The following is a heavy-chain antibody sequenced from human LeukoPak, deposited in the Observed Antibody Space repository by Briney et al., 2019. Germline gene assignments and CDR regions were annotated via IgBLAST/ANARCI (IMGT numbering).Heavy chain of an antibody. V-gene: IGHV1-69*13. Sequence: GASVKVSCKAFGYTFTSNYMHWVRQAPGQGLEWMGGIIPIFGTANYAQKFQGRVTITADESTSTAYMELSSLRSEDTAVYYCASRGPGYSSGWYAGWLSDYWGQGTLVTVSS. D-gene: IGHD6-19*01. CDR3: ASRGPGYSSGWYAGWLSDY. J-gene: IGHJ4*02. CDR2: IIPIFGTA. CDR1: GYTFTSNY.